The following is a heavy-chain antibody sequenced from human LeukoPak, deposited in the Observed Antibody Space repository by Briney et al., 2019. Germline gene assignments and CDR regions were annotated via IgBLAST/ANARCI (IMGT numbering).Heavy chain of an antibody. CDR2: LYYSGST. CDR1: GGSISSYY. V-gene: IGHV4-59*01. D-gene: IGHD3-10*01. J-gene: IGHJ4*02. Sequence: PSETLSLTCPVPGGSISSYYWSWLRQPVGKGLEWVGGLYYSGSTNYNPSLKSRVTISVDTSKTQFSLKLSSVTAADTAVYYCARGPLLWFGELLWYFDYWGQGTLVTVSS. CDR3: ARGPLLWFGELLWYFDY.